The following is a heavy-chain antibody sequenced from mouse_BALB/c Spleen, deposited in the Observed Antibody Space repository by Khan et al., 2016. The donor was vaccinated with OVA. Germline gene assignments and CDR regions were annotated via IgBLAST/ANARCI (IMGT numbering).Heavy chain of an antibody. D-gene: IGHD2-3*01. V-gene: IGHV1-4*01. CDR1: GYTFTNYT. J-gene: IGHJ2*01. CDR3: VGIPIPPYHVDY. CDR2: INPSSGYT. Sequence: QVQLKQSGAQLARPGASVKMSCKASGYTFTNYTIHWVKQRPGQGLEWIGYINPSSGYTNYNQNYNYKATLTTDRSSSTAYMQRRVLTSDNCAENDEVGIPIPPYHVDYWGQGTTLTVSS.